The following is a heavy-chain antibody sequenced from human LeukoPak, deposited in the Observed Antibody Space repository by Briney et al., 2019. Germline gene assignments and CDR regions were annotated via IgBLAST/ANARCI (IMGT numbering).Heavy chain of an antibody. J-gene: IGHJ4*02. CDR2: ISSRGDST. CDR3: ARGRVSVYSSSWYYGY. D-gene: IGHD6-13*01. CDR1: GFTFSNYA. V-gene: IGHV3-23*01. Sequence: PGGSLILSCAASGFTFSNYAMSWVRQVPGRGLEWVSTISSRGDSTYDADSVKGRFTISRDNSKNTLYLQMNSLRAEDTAVYYCARGRVSVYSSSWYYGYWGQGTLVTVSS.